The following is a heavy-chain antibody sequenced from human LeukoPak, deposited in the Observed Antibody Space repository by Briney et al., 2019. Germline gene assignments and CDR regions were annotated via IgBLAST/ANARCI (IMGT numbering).Heavy chain of an antibody. Sequence: SSETLSLTCTVSDDSISDYYRGWIRQPPGKGLEWIGYFYNSGRSTYNPSFKSRVTISADTSKNHFSLKLNSVTTADTAVYYCTRGAGWLIDYWGQGILVTVSS. CDR3: TRGAGWLIDY. J-gene: IGHJ4*02. V-gene: IGHV4-59*01. CDR1: DDSISDYY. D-gene: IGHD3-16*01. CDR2: FYNSGRS.